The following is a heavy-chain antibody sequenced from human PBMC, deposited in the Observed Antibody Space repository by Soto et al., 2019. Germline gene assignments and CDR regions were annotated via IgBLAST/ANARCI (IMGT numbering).Heavy chain of an antibody. CDR3: ARDYRSGYDN. V-gene: IGHV4-30-4*01. D-gene: IGHD6-19*01. CDR1: GGSISSGDYY. CDR2: VYYTGGS. Sequence: SETLSLTCTVSGGSISSGDYYWSWIRQPPGKGLEWIAYVYYTGGSYYNPSLKSRATISVDTSKNQFSLKVSSVTATDTAVYYYARDYRSGYDNWGQGILVTVSS. J-gene: IGHJ4*02.